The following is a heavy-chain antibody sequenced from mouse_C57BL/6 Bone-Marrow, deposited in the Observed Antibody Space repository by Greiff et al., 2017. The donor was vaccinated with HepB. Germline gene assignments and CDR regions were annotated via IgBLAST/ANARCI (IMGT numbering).Heavy chain of an antibody. V-gene: IGHV3-6*01. CDR3: AREGGTGSFAY. J-gene: IGHJ3*01. D-gene: IGHD4-1*01. Sequence: VQLKESGPGLVKPSQSLSLTCSVTGYSITSGYYWNWIRQFPGNKLEWMGYISYDGSNNYNPSLKNRISITRDTSKNQFFLKLNSVTTEDTATYYCAREGGTGSFAYWGQGTLVTVSA. CDR2: ISYDGSN. CDR1: GYSITSGYY.